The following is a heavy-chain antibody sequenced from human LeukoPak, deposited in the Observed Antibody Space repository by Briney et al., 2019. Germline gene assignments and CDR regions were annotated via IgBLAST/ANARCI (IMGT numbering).Heavy chain of an antibody. D-gene: IGHD5-18*01. J-gene: IGHJ6*02. CDR2: IYSGGST. V-gene: IGHV3-66*01. CDR3: ARDQRYSYGYYYYYGMDV. CDR1: GFTVSSNY. Sequence: PGGSLRLSCAASGFTVSSNYMSWVRQAPGKGLEWVSVIYSGGSTYYADSVKGRFTISRDNSENTLYLQMNSLRAEDTAVYYCARDQRYSYGYYYYYGMDVWGQGTTVTVSS.